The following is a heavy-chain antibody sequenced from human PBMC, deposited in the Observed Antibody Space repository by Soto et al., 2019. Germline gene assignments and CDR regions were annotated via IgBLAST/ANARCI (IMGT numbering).Heavy chain of an antibody. D-gene: IGHD2-2*01. CDR2: IYYSGST. CDR3: ARVLRYCISTSCLGGFDY. CDR1: GGSISSGGYS. J-gene: IGHJ4*02. V-gene: IGHV4-61*08. Sequence: SETLSLTCAVSGGSISSGGYSWSWVRQPPGKGLEWIGYIYYSGSTNYKPSLKSRVTISVDTSKNQFSLKLSSVTAADTAVYYCARVLRYCISTSCLGGFDYWGQGTLVTVSS.